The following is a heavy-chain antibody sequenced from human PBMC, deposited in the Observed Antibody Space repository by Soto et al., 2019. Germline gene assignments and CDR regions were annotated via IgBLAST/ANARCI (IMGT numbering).Heavy chain of an antibody. CDR1: GGSFSGYY. D-gene: IGHD3-16*01. V-gene: IGHV4-30-4*02. CDR2: IFSSGTT. J-gene: IGHJ6*02. CDR3: VRGPSPFDFYYVMAG. Sequence: SEPLSLTCAVYGGSFSGYYWSWIRQAPGKGLEWIGYIFSSGTTYYNPSLKSRLTMSLDTSQNQFSLKLNSVTAADTAVYFCVRGPSPFDFYYVMAGWGQGSTVTVSS.